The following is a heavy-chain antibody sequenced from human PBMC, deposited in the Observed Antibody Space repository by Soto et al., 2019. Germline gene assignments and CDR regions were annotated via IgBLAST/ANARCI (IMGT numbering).Heavy chain of an antibody. J-gene: IGHJ3*01. CDR1: GYTFLIYA. CDR2: VNPSNGNT. CDR3: ARRLSAFDV. V-gene: IGHV1-3*01. Sequence: QVQLVQSGAEVKEPGASVKLSCKTSGYTFLIYAIHWVRQAPGQGLELMGWVNPSNGNTRYSQNFQVRLSLTRDTSANTAYMELSSLRSEDTAVYYCARRLSAFDVWGQGTMVTVSS.